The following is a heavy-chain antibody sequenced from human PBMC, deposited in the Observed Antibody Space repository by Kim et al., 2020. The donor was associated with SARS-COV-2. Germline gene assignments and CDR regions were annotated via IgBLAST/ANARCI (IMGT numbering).Heavy chain of an antibody. CDR2: IYYSGST. J-gene: IGHJ4*02. D-gene: IGHD4-17*01. CDR3: ARDRGRYGVFDY. Sequence: SETLSLTCTVSGGSISSYYWSWIRQPPGKGLEWIGYIYYSGSTNYNPSLKSRVTISVDTSKNQFSLKLSSVTAADTAVYYCARDRGRYGVFDYWGQGTLVTVSS. CDR1: GGSISSYY. V-gene: IGHV4-59*13.